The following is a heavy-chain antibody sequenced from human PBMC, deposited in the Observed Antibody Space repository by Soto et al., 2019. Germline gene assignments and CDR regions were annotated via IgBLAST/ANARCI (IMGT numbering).Heavy chain of an antibody. Sequence: QVQLVQSGAEVKKPGASVKVSCKASGYSFTTYGISWVRQAPGQGLEWMGWVSTYADANHAQKFKGRVTMTTDTTTNTAYMELRSMTSYDTAVYYCARDYDTSKNDCFDPWGQGTLVTVSS. V-gene: IGHV1-18*01. J-gene: IGHJ5*02. CDR2: VSTYADA. CDR3: ARDYDTSKNDCFDP. D-gene: IGHD3-22*01. CDR1: GYSFTTYG.